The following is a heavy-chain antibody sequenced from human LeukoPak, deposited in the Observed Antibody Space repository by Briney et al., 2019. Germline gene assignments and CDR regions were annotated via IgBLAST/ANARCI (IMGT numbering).Heavy chain of an antibody. CDR2: IKHDGNEV. CDR1: GFTFRNYW. D-gene: IGHD6-13*01. J-gene: IGHJ5*02. Sequence: GGSLRLSCTASGFTFRNYWMSWVRQAPGKGLEWVAHIKHDGNEVDYVDSVRGRFTISRDNAKNSLYLQIHILRPEDTATYYCTREISSWYRTEGRFDPWGQGTLVTVSS. V-gene: IGHV3-7*01. CDR3: TREISSWYRTEGRFDP.